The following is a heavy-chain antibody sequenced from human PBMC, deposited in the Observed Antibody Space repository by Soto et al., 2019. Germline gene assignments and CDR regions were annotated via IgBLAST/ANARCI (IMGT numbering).Heavy chain of an antibody. J-gene: IGHJ4*02. CDR2: MYYSGST. D-gene: IGHD6-13*01. CDR1: GGSINSGGSY. CDR3: ARGYRQSGYSSSWVFDY. V-gene: IGHV4-31*03. Sequence: QVQLRESGPGLVKPSQTLSLTCTVSGGSINSGGSYWNWIRQHPGTGLGWTGYMYYSGSTYYNPFLESRVIISADTSENHFSLKLSSVTAADTAVYLCARGYRQSGYSSSWVFDYWGQGTLVNVSS.